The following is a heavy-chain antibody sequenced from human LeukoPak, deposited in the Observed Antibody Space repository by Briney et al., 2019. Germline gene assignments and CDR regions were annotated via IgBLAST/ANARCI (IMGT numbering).Heavy chain of an antibody. CDR1: GFTFSDYY. Sequence: GGSLILSCAASGFTFSDYYMSWIRQAPGKGLEWVSVIYSGGSTYYADSVKGRFTISRDDSENTLYLQMNSLRAEDTAVYYCARDRGILTGTGAFDIWGQGTRVTVSS. D-gene: IGHD3-9*01. CDR2: IYSGGST. CDR3: ARDRGILTGTGAFDI. J-gene: IGHJ3*02. V-gene: IGHV3-66*01.